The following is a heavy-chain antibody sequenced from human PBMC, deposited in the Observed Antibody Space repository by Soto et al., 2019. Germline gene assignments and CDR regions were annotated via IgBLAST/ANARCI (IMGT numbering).Heavy chain of an antibody. CDR1: GFTFSSYS. V-gene: IGHV3-21*01. J-gene: IGHJ4*02. CDR2: ISSSSSYI. D-gene: IGHD2-15*01. Sequence: EVQLVESGGGLVKPGGSLRLSCAASGFTFSSYSMNWVRQAPGKGLEWVSSISSSSSYIYYADSVKGRFTISRDNAKNSRYLQMNSLRAEDTAVYYCARDPAPSAPVVVAATPDYWGQGTLVTVSS. CDR3: ARDPAPSAPVVVAATPDY.